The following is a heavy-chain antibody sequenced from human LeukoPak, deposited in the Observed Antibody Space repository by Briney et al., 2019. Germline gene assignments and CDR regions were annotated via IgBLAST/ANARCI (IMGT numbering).Heavy chain of an antibody. V-gene: IGHV3-23*01. Sequence: GGSLRLSCAASGFTFSSYAMSWVRQAPGKGREWVSAISGSGGSTYYADSVKGLFTISRDNSKNTLYLQMNSLRAEDTAVYYCANARDRSDYWGQGTLVTVSS. CDR2: ISGSGGST. CDR3: ANARDRSDY. CDR1: GFTFSSYA. D-gene: IGHD2-15*01. J-gene: IGHJ4*02.